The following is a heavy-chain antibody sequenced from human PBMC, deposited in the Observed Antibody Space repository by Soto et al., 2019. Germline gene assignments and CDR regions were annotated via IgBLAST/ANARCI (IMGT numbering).Heavy chain of an antibody. V-gene: IGHV4-30-4*01. CDR3: AREPYCSSTSCSSEYNWFDP. Sequence: SETLSLTCTVSGGSISSGDYYWSWIRQPPGKGLEGIGYIYYSGSTYYNPSLKSRVTISVDTSTNQFSRKLSSVTAADTAVYYCAREPYCSSTSCSSEYNWFDPWGQGTLVTVSS. CDR1: GGSISSGDYY. D-gene: IGHD2-2*01. J-gene: IGHJ5*02. CDR2: IYYSGST.